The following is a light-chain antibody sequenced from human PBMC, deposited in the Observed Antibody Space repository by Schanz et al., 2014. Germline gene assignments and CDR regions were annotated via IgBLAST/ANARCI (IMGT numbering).Light chain of an antibody. V-gene: IGKV1-9*01. CDR1: PAISSY. J-gene: IGKJ1*01. CDR2: AAS. Sequence: IQLTQSPSSLSASIGDRVTLSCRASPAISSYLAWYQQKPGKAPKLLIYAASTLQSGVPSRFSGSGSGTDFTLTISSLQPEDFAVYYCQQYSDSPRTFGQGTEVEIK. CDR3: QQYSDSPRT.